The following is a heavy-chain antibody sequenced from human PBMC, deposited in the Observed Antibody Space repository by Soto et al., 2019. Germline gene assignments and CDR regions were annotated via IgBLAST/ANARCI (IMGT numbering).Heavy chain of an antibody. J-gene: IGHJ4*02. V-gene: IGHV1-69*01. CDR3: ARDAPWGSGSYTLDY. D-gene: IGHD3-10*01. Sequence: QVQLVQSGAEVKKPGSSVKVSCKASGGTFSSYAISWVRQAPGQGLEWMGGIIPIFGTANYAQKFQGSVTITGDESTSTADRELSSLRSEDTAVYYCARDAPWGSGSYTLDYWGQGTLVTVSS. CDR1: GGTFSSYA. CDR2: IIPIFGTA.